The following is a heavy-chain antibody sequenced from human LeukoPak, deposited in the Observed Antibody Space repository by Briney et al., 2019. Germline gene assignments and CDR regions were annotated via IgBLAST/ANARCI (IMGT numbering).Heavy chain of an antibody. CDR3: ARVQPHRIYYDNSDYPTRNDY. J-gene: IGHJ4*02. CDR2: ISAYNGHT. V-gene: IGHV1-18*01. D-gene: IGHD3-22*01. CDR1: GYAFTIYG. Sequence: GASVKVSCKASGYAFTIYGVTWVRQVPGQGLEWIGWISAYNGHTEYAQKLQGRVIMTTDTSTTTAYMELRSLRSDDTAVYYCARVQPHRIYYDNSDYPTRNDYWGQGTLVTVSS.